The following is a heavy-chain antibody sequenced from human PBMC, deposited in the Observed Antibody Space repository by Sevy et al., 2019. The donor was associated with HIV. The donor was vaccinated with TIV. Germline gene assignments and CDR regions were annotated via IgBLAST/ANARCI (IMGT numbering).Heavy chain of an antibody. Sequence: ASVKVSCEASGYTFTSYDINWVRQAAGQGLEWVGWMTPSSRETGYAQKFEGRITMTGDTSISTAYLELSSLTSEDTAGYFCARNLYGSGTFDYWGQGTLVTVSS. CDR2: MTPSSRET. CDR3: ARNLYGSGTFDY. CDR1: GYTFTSYD. J-gene: IGHJ4*02. D-gene: IGHD3-10*01. V-gene: IGHV1-8*01.